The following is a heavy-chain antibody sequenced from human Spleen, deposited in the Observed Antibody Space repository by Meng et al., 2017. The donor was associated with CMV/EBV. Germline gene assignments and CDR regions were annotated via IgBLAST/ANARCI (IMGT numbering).Heavy chain of an antibody. CDR1: GGTFSSYT. J-gene: IGHJ5*02. CDR3: AREVAGYDFWSDRYRGGNWLDP. CDR2: IIPIFGTA. D-gene: IGHD3-3*01. V-gene: IGHV1-69*05. Sequence: SVKVSCKASGGTFSSYTISWVRQAPGQGLEWMGGIIPIFGTANYAQKFQGRVTITTDESTSTAYMELSSLRSEDTAVYYCAREVAGYDFWSDRYRGGNWLDPWGQGTLVTVSS.